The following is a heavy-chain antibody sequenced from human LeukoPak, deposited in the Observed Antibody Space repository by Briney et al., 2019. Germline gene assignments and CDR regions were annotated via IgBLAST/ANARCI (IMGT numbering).Heavy chain of an antibody. D-gene: IGHD3-16*01. J-gene: IGHJ4*02. CDR2: ISGSGGST. CDR3: ARGGGDY. CDR1: GFTFSSYA. Sequence: GGSLRLSCAASGFTFSSYAMSWVRQAPGKGLEWVSAISGSGGSTYYADSVKGRFTISRENAKNSLYLQMNSLRAGDTAVYYCARGGGDYWGQGTLVTVSS. V-gene: IGHV3-23*01.